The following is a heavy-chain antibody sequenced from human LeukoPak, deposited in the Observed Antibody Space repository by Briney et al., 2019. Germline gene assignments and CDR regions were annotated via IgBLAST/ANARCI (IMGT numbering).Heavy chain of an antibody. D-gene: IGHD3-10*01. V-gene: IGHV1-46*01. CDR3: ARGPMVRGTSHNWFDP. CDR2: INSSGGST. J-gene: IGHJ5*02. Sequence: ASVKVSCKASGYTFTSYFMHWVRQAPGQGFEWMGLINSSGGSTSYAQKFQGRVTMTRDTSTSTVHMELSSLRSEDTAVYYCARGPMVRGTSHNWFDPWGQGTLVTVSS. CDR1: GYTFTSYF.